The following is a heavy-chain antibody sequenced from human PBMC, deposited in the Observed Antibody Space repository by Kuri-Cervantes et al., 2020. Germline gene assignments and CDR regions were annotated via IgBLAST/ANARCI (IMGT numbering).Heavy chain of an antibody. J-gene: IGHJ6*02. CDR3: ARDTPPLEMATTDYYYGMDV. V-gene: IGHV1-2*04. D-gene: IGHD5-24*01. CDR2: INPNSGGT. Sequence: ASVKVSCKASGYTFTGYYMHWVRQAPGQGLEWMGWINPNSGGTNYAQKFQGWVTMTRDTSISTAYMELSRLRSDDTAVYYCARDTPPLEMATTDYYYGMDVWGRGTTVTVSS. CDR1: GYTFTGYY.